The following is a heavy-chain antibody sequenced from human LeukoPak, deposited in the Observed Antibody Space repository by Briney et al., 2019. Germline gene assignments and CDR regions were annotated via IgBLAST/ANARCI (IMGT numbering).Heavy chain of an antibody. CDR3: AKETRYSSSWYDY. Sequence: GGSLRLSCAASGFTFSSYAMSWVRRAPGKGLEWVSAISGSGGSTYYADSVKGRFTISRDNSKNTLYPQMNSLRAEDTAVYYCAKETRYSSSWYDYWGQGTLVTVSS. CDR1: GFTFSSYA. V-gene: IGHV3-23*01. J-gene: IGHJ4*02. CDR2: ISGSGGST. D-gene: IGHD6-13*01.